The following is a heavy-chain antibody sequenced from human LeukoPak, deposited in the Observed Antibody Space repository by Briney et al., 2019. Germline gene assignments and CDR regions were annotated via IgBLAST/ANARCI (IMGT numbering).Heavy chain of an antibody. CDR1: GYTFTSYD. CDR3: ASQKSKSYCSGGSCPPPDYYGMGV. J-gene: IGHJ6*02. Sequence: ASVEVSCKASGYTFTSYDINWVRQATGQGLEWMGWMNPNSGNTGYAQKFQGRVTMTRNTSISTAYMELSSLRSEDTAVYYCASQKSKSYCSGGSCPPPDYYGMGVWGQGTTVTVSS. D-gene: IGHD2-15*01. V-gene: IGHV1-8*01. CDR2: MNPNSGNT.